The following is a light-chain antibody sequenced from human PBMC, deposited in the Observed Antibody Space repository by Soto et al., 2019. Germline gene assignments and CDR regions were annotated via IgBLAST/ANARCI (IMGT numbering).Light chain of an antibody. CDR2: EVI. J-gene: IGLJ3*02. CDR1: SSDVGGYNY. CDR3: NAYTTCNTWV. Sequence: QSVLTQPASVSGSHGQSITISCTGTSSDVGGYNYVSWYQQHLGKAPKLMIYEVINRPSGVSNRFSGSRSGNTDSLTIYRIQAEIEANNYCNAYTTCNTWVFGGGTKLTVL. V-gene: IGLV2-14*01.